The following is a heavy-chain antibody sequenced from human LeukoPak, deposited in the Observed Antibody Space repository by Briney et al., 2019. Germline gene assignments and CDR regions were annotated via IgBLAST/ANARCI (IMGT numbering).Heavy chain of an antibody. J-gene: IGHJ4*02. CDR2: INHSGIT. CDR1: GESFSGHD. Sequence: SETLSLTCAVYGESFSGHDWSWIRRPPGKGREWIGEINHSGITNYNPSLNSRVTISVDTSKNQFSLKLSSVTAADTAVYYCARLGGYGSDYWGQGTLVTVTS. D-gene: IGHD5-12*01. CDR3: ARLGGYGSDY. V-gene: IGHV4-34*01.